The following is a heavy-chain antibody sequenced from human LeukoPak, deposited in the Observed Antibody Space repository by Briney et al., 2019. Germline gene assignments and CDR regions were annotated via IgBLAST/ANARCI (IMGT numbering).Heavy chain of an antibody. CDR1: GFTVSTNC. Sequence: GGSLRLSCAASGFTVSTNCMTWVRQAPGKGLEWVSTIYSGGTTYYADSVMGRFTISRHNSRNTLYLQMNSLRAEDTAVYYCAKGTYSNSPRDYWGQGTLVTVSS. J-gene: IGHJ4*02. V-gene: IGHV3-53*04. D-gene: IGHD6-6*01. CDR2: IYSGGTT. CDR3: AKGTYSNSPRDY.